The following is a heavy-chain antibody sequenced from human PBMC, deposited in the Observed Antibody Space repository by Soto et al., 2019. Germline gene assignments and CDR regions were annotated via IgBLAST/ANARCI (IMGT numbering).Heavy chain of an antibody. V-gene: IGHV1-18*01. Sequence: QVQLVQSGAEVKKPGASVKVSCKASGYSFTSYGISWVRQAPGQGLEGMGWISAYNGNTNYAQKLQGRXTXTXXTATSTAYMELRSLRSDDTAVYYCARDNGFGESDVWGQGTTVTVSS. CDR2: ISAYNGNT. D-gene: IGHD3-10*01. CDR1: GYSFTSYG. CDR3: ARDNGFGESDV. J-gene: IGHJ6*02.